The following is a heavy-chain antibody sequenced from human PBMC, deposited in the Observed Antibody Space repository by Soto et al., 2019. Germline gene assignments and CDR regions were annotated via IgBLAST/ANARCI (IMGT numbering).Heavy chain of an antibody. D-gene: IGHD2-2*01. CDR1: GFTLSDYA. CDR3: AKETIGYFDSVSCHNYHYMDV. Sequence: QLLESGGGLVQPGGSLRLSCATSGFTLSDYAMSWVRQAPGKGLEWVPHTSAISTSTYFADSVKGRFTISRDNSKNTLYLKMNSLRAEDTAVYFCAKETIGYFDSVSCHNYHYMDVWGTGTTVTVSS. CDR2: TSAISTST. J-gene: IGHJ6*03. V-gene: IGHV3-23*01.